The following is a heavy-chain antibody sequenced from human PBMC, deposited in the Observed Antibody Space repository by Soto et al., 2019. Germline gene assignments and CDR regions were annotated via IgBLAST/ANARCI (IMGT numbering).Heavy chain of an antibody. D-gene: IGHD3-22*01. Sequence: GGSLRLSCAASGFTFSSYSMNWVRQAPGKGLEWVSSISSSSSYIYYADSVKGRFTISRDNAKNSLYLQMNSLRAEDTAVYYCARAKNYYDSSGYLRGVWGQGTTVTVSS. J-gene: IGHJ6*02. CDR1: GFTFSSYS. CDR3: ARAKNYYDSSGYLRGV. V-gene: IGHV3-21*01. CDR2: ISSSSSYI.